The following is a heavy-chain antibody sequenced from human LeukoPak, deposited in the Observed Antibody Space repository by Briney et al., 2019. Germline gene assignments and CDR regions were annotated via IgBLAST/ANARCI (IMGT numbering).Heavy chain of an antibody. Sequence: QPGGSLRLSYAASGFTVSSNYMSWVRQAPGKGLEWVSVIYSGGSTYYADSVKGRFTISRDNSKNTLYLQMNSLRAEDTAVYYCARDVDEYCSNTSCYRGGDYFDYWGQGALVTVSS. CDR1: GFTVSSNY. CDR3: ARDVDEYCSNTSCYRGGDYFDY. CDR2: IYSGGST. V-gene: IGHV3-53*01. D-gene: IGHD2-2*01. J-gene: IGHJ4*02.